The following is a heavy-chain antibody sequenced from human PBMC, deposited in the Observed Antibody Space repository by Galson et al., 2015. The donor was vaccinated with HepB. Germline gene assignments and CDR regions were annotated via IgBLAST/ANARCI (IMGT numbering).Heavy chain of an antibody. Sequence: SLRLSCAASGFTFDDYAMHWVRQAPGKGLEWVSGISWNSGSIGYADSVKGRFTISRDNAKNSLYLQMNSLRAEDTALYYCAKTGRRENDFDFDYWGQGTLFTVSS. CDR3: AKTGRRENDFDFDY. CDR1: GFTFDDYA. CDR2: ISWNSGSI. J-gene: IGHJ4*02. D-gene: IGHD1-1*01. V-gene: IGHV3-9*01.